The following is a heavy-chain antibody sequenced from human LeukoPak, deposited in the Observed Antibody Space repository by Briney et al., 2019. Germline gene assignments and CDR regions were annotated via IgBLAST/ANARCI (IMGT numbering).Heavy chain of an antibody. V-gene: IGHV3-23*01. Sequence: GGSLRLSCAASGFTFSSYAMSWVRQAPGKGLEWVSTISGSGGSTYYADSAKGRFTISRDNSKNTLYLQMNSLRAEDTAVYYCAKDSAAAGFDYWGQGTLVTVSS. D-gene: IGHD6-13*01. CDR2: ISGSGGST. J-gene: IGHJ4*02. CDR1: GFTFSSYA. CDR3: AKDSAAAGFDY.